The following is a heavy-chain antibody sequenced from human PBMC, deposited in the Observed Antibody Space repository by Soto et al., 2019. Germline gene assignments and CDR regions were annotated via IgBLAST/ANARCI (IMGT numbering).Heavy chain of an antibody. CDR3: ARYRSLDP. CDR2: IKEDGSEK. D-gene: IGHD3-16*02. V-gene: IGHV3-7*03. J-gene: IGHJ5*02. Sequence: EVQLVESGGGLVQPGGSLRLSCADSGFILRNYWMSWVRQAPGMGRQWVASIKEDGSEKYYVDPVKGRFTISRENAKNSLYLQMNSLRAEDTAVYYCARYRSLDPWGQGILVTVSS. CDR1: GFILRNYW.